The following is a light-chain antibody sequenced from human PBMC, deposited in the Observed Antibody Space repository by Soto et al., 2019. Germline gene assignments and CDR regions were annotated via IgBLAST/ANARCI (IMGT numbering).Light chain of an antibody. Sequence: QSVLTQPASVSGSPGQSITISCTGSSSDVGSYNLVSWHQQYPGKAPKLMIYEGSKRPSGVSNRFSGSKSGNTASLTISGLQAEDVADYYCCSYAGRSTLVFGGGTKLTVL. CDR2: EGS. CDR3: CSYAGRSTLV. J-gene: IGLJ3*02. CDR1: SSDVGSYNL. V-gene: IGLV2-23*01.